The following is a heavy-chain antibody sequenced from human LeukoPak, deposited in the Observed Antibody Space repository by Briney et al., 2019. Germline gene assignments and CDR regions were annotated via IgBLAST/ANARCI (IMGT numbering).Heavy chain of an antibody. Sequence: GGSLRLSCAASGFTFTTYWMTWVRQAPGKGLEWVANIKQDGSEAYYVDSVKGRFTISRDNAKDSLYLQMNSLRAEDTAVYYCARDSGGRVYNYWGQGTLVTVSS. D-gene: IGHD6-13*01. V-gene: IGHV3-7*03. J-gene: IGHJ4*02. CDR2: IKQDGSEA. CDR3: ARDSGGRVYNY. CDR1: GFTFTTYW.